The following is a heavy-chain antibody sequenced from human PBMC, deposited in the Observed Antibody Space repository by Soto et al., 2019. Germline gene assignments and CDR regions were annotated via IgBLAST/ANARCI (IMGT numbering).Heavy chain of an antibody. CDR1: GGSVSSCSYY. J-gene: IGHJ5*02. D-gene: IGHD1-26*01. V-gene: IGHV4-61*01. Sequence: PAETLARTFTVSGGSVSSCSYYWSWIRQPPVKGLEWIGYIYYSGSTNYNPSLKSRVTISVYKSNNQFSLKLSSVTAADTAAYYCARENFSGSYYPARNWFGTWGQGTMVTVSS. CDR3: ARENFSGSYYPARNWFGT. CDR2: IYYSGST.